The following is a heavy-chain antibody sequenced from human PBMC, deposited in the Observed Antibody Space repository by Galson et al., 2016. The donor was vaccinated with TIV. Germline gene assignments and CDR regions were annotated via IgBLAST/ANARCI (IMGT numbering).Heavy chain of an antibody. Sequence: SVKVSCKASGYTITSYAMHWVRQAPGQRFEWMGRINAGTGDTKFSQKFQGRVTLTRDTSASTVYMGLSSLTSEDMAVYYCARDFGGSFSPFYGMDVWGQGTTVTVSS. CDR2: INAGTGDT. CDR1: GYTITSYA. CDR3: ARDFGGSFSPFYGMDV. J-gene: IGHJ6*02. V-gene: IGHV1-3*01. D-gene: IGHD3-16*01.